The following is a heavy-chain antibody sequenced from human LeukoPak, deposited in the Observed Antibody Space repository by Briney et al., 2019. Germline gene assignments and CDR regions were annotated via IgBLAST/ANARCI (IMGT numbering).Heavy chain of an antibody. CDR1: GYTFTSYA. J-gene: IGHJ4*02. Sequence: ASVKVSCKASGYTFTSYAVNWVRQAPGQRFEWLGWIDAGNGKTKYSQEFQGRVTITRDTSASTAYMELRSLRSDDTAVYYCARGGTAMAFDYWGQGTLVTVSS. CDR3: ARGGTAMAFDY. V-gene: IGHV1-3*01. CDR2: IDAGNGKT. D-gene: IGHD5-18*01.